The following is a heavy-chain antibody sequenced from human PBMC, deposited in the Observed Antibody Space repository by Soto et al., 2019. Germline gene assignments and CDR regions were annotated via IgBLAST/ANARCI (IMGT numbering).Heavy chain of an antibody. D-gene: IGHD6-13*01. Sequence: GGSLRLSCAASGFTFSSYSMNWVRQAPGKGLEWVSSISSSSSYIYYADSVKGRFTISRDNAKNSLYLQMDSLRAEDTALYYCARPLLIAAAATGYAFDIWGQGTMVTVSS. CDR3: ARPLLIAAAATGYAFDI. CDR2: ISSSSSYI. V-gene: IGHV3-21*04. J-gene: IGHJ3*02. CDR1: GFTFSSYS.